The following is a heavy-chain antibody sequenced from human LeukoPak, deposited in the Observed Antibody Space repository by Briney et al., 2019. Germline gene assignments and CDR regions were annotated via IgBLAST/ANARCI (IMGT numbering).Heavy chain of an antibody. CDR1: GFXFSNNA. CDR2: ISGDGGST. Sequence: GGSLRLSCSASGFXFSNNAIHWVRRAPGRGQEYVSGISGDGGSTYYPDSVKGRFTISRDNSKNTLYLQMNSLRAEDTAVYYCAKGIRGYCSGGSCYSGYFQHWGQGTLVTVSS. CDR3: AKGIRGYCSGGSCYSGYFQH. D-gene: IGHD2-15*01. V-gene: IGHV3-64*04. J-gene: IGHJ1*01.